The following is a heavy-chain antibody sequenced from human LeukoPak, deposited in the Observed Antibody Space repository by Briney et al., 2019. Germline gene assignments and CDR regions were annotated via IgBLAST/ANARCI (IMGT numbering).Heavy chain of an antibody. V-gene: IGHV3-7*01. CDR3: ARESTEDRPGS. J-gene: IGHJ5*02. Sequence: PSGGSLRLSCAASGFTLSDFWMSWVRQAPGKGLEWVANIDQDGSDKNYVGSVKGRFTISRDDAKNSLFLQMNSLRAEDTAVYYCARESTEDRPGSWGQGTLVTVSS. D-gene: IGHD5/OR15-5a*01. CDR2: IDQDGSDK. CDR1: GFTLSDFW.